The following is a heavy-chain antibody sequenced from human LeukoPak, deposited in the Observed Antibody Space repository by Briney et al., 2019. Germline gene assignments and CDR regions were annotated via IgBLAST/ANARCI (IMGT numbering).Heavy chain of an antibody. D-gene: IGHD3-3*01. V-gene: IGHV3-64D*06. Sequence: GGSLRLSCPASGFTFSSYAMHWVRQTPGKGLEYVSAISSNGGSTYYADSVKGRFTISRDNSKNTLYLQMSSLRTEDTAVYYCVKDITPYYFDYWGQGTLVTVSS. CDR2: ISSNGGST. J-gene: IGHJ4*02. CDR3: VKDITPYYFDY. CDR1: GFTFSSYA.